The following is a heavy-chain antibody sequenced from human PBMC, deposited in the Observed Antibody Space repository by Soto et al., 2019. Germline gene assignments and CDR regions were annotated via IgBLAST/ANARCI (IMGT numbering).Heavy chain of an antibody. CDR2: IYSGGST. Sequence: GGSLRLSCAASGFTVSSNYMSWVRQAPGKGLEWVSVIYSGGSTYYADSVKGRFTISRDNSKNTLYLQMNSLRAEDTAVYYCARGNLNSGYGGEDYWGQGTLVTVSS. CDR1: GFTVSSNY. D-gene: IGHD5-12*01. J-gene: IGHJ4*02. CDR3: ARGNLNSGYGGEDY. V-gene: IGHV3-66*01.